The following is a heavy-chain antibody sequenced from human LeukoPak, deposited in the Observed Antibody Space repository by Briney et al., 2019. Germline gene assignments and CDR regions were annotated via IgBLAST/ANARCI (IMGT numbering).Heavy chain of an antibody. CDR3: ASSPAYYDILTGYLKPYYFDY. CDR1: GGSISSGDYY. D-gene: IGHD3-9*01. J-gene: IGHJ4*02. Sequence: SETLSLTCTVSGGSISSGDYYWSWIRQPPGKGLEWIGYIYYSGSTYYNPSLKSRVTISVDTSKNQFPLKLSSVTAADTAVYYCASSPAYYDILTGYLKPYYFDYWGQRTLVTVSS. V-gene: IGHV4-30-4*08. CDR2: IYYSGST.